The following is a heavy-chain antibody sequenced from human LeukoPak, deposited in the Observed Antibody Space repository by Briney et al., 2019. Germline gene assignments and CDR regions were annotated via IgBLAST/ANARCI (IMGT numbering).Heavy chain of an antibody. D-gene: IGHD5-18*01. V-gene: IGHV1-18*01. CDR2: ISTYNGNT. CDR1: GYRFTSYG. Sequence: ASVKVSCKASGYRFTSYGITWVRQAPGQGLEWMGWISTYNGNTNYAQRFQDRVTMTADTSTTPAYLELRSLRSDDTAVYYCAREWGGYTYGYDYYYYYMDVWGEGTTVTVSS. J-gene: IGHJ6*03. CDR3: AREWGGYTYGYDYYYYYMDV.